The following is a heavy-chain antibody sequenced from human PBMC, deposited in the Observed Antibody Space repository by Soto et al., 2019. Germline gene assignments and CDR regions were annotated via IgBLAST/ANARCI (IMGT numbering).Heavy chain of an antibody. V-gene: IGHV1-3*01. J-gene: IGHJ4*02. CDR3: ARVPRSPQWLAPHFDY. CDR2: INAGNGNT. Sequence: QVQLVQSGAEVKKPGASVKVSCKASGYTFTSYAMHWVRQAPGQRLEWMGWINAGNGNTKYSQKFQGRVTITRDTSASTAYMELSSLRSEDTAVYYCARVPRSPQWLAPHFDYWGQGTLVTVSS. D-gene: IGHD6-19*01. CDR1: GYTFTSYA.